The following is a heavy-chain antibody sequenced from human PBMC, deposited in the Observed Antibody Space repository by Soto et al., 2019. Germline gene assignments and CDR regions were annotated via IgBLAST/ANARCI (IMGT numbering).Heavy chain of an antibody. J-gene: IGHJ4*02. D-gene: IGHD2-2*02. CDR3: ARGWGYCSSTSCYRRFFDY. CDR2: INHSGST. Sequence: SETLSLTCAVYGGSFSGYYWSWIRQPPGKGLEWIGEINHSGSTNYNPSLKSRVTISVDTSKNQFSLKLSSVTAADTAVYYCARGWGYCSSTSCYRRFFDYWGQGTLVT. V-gene: IGHV4-34*01. CDR1: GGSFSGYY.